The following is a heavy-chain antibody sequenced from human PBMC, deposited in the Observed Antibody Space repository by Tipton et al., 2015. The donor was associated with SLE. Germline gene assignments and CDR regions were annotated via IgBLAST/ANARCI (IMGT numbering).Heavy chain of an antibody. V-gene: IGHV5-51*03. CDR1: GYSFTSYW. Sequence: VQLVQSGAEVKKPGESLKISCKGSGYSFTSYWIGWVRQTPGKDLEWMGIIYPGDSDTGYSPSFQGQVIIPAEKSISTADLQWSSRKAADTAMYYRARTTLLECVSARPWYLDHWGGGALVNVSS. CDR3: ARTTLLECVSARPWYLDH. J-gene: IGHJ2*01. CDR2: IYPGDSDT. D-gene: IGHD6-6*01.